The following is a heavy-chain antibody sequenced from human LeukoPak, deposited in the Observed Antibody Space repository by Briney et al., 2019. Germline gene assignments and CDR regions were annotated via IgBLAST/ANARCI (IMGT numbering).Heavy chain of an antibody. D-gene: IGHD3-3*01. V-gene: IGHV4-39*01. J-gene: IGHJ3*02. CDR2: IYYSGST. Sequence: PSETLSLTCTVSGGSISSSSYYWGWIRQPPGKGLEWIGSIYYSGSTYYNPSLKSRVTISVDTSKNQFSLKLSSVTAADTAVYYCARSAATIFGVVINDAFDIWGQGTMVTVSS. CDR1: GGSISSSSYY. CDR3: ARSAATIFGVVINDAFDI.